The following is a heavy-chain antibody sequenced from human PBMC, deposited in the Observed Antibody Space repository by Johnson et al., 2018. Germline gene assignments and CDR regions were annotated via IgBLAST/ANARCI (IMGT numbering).Heavy chain of an antibody. D-gene: IGHD3-10*01. V-gene: IGHV4-59*01. CDR2: IYYSGST. CDR3: ARATVFGLYYMDV. J-gene: IGHJ6*03. Sequence: QVQLQESGPGLVKPSETLSLTCTVSGGSISSYYWSWIRQPPGKGLEWIGYIYYSGSTNYNPSLKSRVTISVDTSTSHFSLKLSSVTAADTAVYYCARATVFGLYYMDVWGKGTTVTVSS. CDR1: GGSISSYY.